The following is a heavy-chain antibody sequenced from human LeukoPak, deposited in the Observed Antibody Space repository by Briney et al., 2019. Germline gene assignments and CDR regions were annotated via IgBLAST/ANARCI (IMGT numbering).Heavy chain of an antibody. Sequence: GGSLRLSCAASGFTLSTYWMSWVRQAPGKGLEWVAVISYDGSNKYYADSVKGRFTISRDNSKNTLYLQMNSLRAEDTAVYYCAKDVVPAAISFLGVDYWGQGTLATVSS. CDR1: GFTLSTYW. J-gene: IGHJ4*02. CDR2: ISYDGSNK. V-gene: IGHV3-30*18. D-gene: IGHD2-2*01. CDR3: AKDVVPAAISFLGVDY.